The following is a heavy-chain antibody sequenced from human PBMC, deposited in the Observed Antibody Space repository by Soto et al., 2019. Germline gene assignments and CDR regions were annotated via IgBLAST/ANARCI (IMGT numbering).Heavy chain of an antibody. D-gene: IGHD3-22*01. Sequence: ASVKVSCKASGYSFTNFHIHWVRQAPGQGLEWMGMIDPSGGITRDAQRLQGRITMTRDASTSTVYMELRSLTSEDTAVYYCARDVFGFYYYETLGYYFYHWGQGTLVTVSS. CDR1: GYSFTNFH. J-gene: IGHJ4*02. V-gene: IGHV1-46*01. CDR3: ARDVFGFYYYETLGYYFYH. CDR2: IDPSGGIT.